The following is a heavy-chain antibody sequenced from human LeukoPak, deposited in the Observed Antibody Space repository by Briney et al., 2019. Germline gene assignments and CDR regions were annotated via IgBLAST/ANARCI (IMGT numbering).Heavy chain of an antibody. CDR1: GYTFTSYG. D-gene: IGHD3-3*01. CDR2: ISAYNGNT. V-gene: IGHV1-18*01. Sequence: GASVKVSCKASGYTFTSYGISWVRQAPGQGLEWMGWISAYNGNTNYAQKLQGRVTMTTDTSTSTAYMELRSLRSDDTAVYYCARDTYYDFWSGYYGVRYRGQGTLVTVSS. J-gene: IGHJ4*02. CDR3: ARDTYYDFWSGYYGVRY.